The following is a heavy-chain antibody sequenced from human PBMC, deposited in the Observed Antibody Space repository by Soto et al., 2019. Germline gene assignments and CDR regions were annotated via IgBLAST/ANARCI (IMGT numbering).Heavy chain of an antibody. Sequence: SETLSLTCAVYVGSFSGYYWIWIRQPPGKGLEWIGEINHSGSTNYNPSLKSRVTISVDTSTNQFSLKLSSVTAADTAVYYCASARFLEWLRPYYYYGMDVWGQGTTVTVSS. V-gene: IGHV4-34*01. D-gene: IGHD3-3*01. CDR1: VGSFSGYY. J-gene: IGHJ6*02. CDR3: ASARFLEWLRPYYYYGMDV. CDR2: INHSGST.